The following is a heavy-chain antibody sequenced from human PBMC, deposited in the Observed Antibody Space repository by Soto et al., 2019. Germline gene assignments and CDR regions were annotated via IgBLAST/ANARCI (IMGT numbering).Heavy chain of an antibody. CDR2: IWYDGSNK. Sequence: GGSLRLSCAASGFTFSSYGMHWVRQAPGKGLEWVAVIWYDGSNKYYADSVKGRFTISRDNSKNTLYLQMNSLRAEDTAVYYCARDAAGDYGDPYYYYGMDVWGQGTTVTVSS. V-gene: IGHV3-33*01. D-gene: IGHD4-17*01. CDR1: GFTFSSYG. CDR3: ARDAAGDYGDPYYYYGMDV. J-gene: IGHJ6*02.